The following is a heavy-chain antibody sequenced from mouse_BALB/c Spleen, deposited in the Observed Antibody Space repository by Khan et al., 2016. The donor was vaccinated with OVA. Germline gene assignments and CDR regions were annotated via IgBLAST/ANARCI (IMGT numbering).Heavy chain of an antibody. D-gene: IGHD2-4*01. J-gene: IGHJ1*01. CDR3: ARSLITTWYFDV. CDR2: ISSGSATI. V-gene: IGHV5-17*02. CDR1: GFTFSNFG. Sequence: EVELVESGGGLVQPGGSRKLSCAASGFTFSNFGMHWVRQAPEKGLEWVAYISSGSATIYYADTVKGRFTISRDNPKNTLFLQMTSLRSEDTVIDYWARSLITTWYFDVWGAGTTVTVSS.